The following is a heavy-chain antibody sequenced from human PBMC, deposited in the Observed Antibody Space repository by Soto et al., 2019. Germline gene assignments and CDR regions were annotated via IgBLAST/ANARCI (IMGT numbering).Heavy chain of an antibody. CDR2: ISWNSGSI. V-gene: IGHV3-9*01. CDR3: AKADRDYYDSSGATYYFDY. J-gene: IGHJ4*02. Sequence: EVQLVESGGGLVQPGRSLRLSCAASGFTFDDYAMHWVRQAPGKGLEGVSGISWNSGSIGYADSVKGRFTISRDNAKNSLYLQMNSLRAEDTALYYCAKADRDYYDSSGATYYFDYWGQGTLVTGSS. CDR1: GFTFDDYA. D-gene: IGHD3-22*01.